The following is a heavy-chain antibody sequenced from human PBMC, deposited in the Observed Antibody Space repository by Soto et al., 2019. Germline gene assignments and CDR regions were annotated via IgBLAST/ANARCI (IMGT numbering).Heavy chain of an antibody. CDR2: IIPIFGTA. J-gene: IGHJ6*02. Sequence: GVSVKVSCKASGGTFSSYAISWVRQAPGQGLEWMGGIIPIFGTANYAQKFQGRVTITADKSTSTAYMELSSLRSEDTAVYYCANPQSAGDYYYYGMDVWGQGTTVTVSS. V-gene: IGHV1-69*06. CDR3: ANPQSAGDYYYYGMDV. D-gene: IGHD6-13*01. CDR1: GGTFSSYA.